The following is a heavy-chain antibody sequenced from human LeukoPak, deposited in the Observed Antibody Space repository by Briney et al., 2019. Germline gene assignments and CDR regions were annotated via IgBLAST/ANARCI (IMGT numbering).Heavy chain of an antibody. CDR1: GFTFSSYS. J-gene: IGHJ4*02. CDR2: ISSSSSYI. CDR3: ARIYCSSTSCYGYFDY. D-gene: IGHD2-2*01. V-gene: IGHV3-21*01. Sequence: GGSLRLSCAASGFTFSSYSMNWVRQAPGKGLEWVSSISSSSSYIYYADSVKGRFTISRDNAKNSLYLQMNSLRAEDTAVYYCARIYCSSTSCYGYFDYWGQGTLVTVSS.